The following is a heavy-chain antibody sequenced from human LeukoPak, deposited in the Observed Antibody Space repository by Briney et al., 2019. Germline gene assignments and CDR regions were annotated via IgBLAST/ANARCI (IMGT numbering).Heavy chain of an antibody. V-gene: IGHV5-51*01. Sequence: GESLKISCKGSGYTFTSYWVAWVRQMPGKGLEWMGIIYPGDSDTRYSPSFQGQVTFSADKSINTAYLQWGSLKASDTAMYYCARRSSIATPLFDYWGQGTLVTVSS. CDR1: GYTFTSYW. J-gene: IGHJ4*02. CDR2: IYPGDSDT. D-gene: IGHD2-15*01. CDR3: ARRSSIATPLFDY.